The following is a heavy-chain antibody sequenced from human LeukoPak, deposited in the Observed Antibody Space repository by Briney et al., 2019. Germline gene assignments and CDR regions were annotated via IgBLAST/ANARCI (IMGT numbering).Heavy chain of an antibody. CDR3: ARGSGWYYY. V-gene: IGHV4-59*08. CDR2: IYYSGST. J-gene: IGHJ4*02. CDR1: GGSISSYY. D-gene: IGHD6-19*01. Sequence: SETLSLICTVSGGSISSYYWSWIRQPPGKGLEWIGNIYYSGSTNYNPSVKSRVTISVDTSKNQFSLELTSVTAADTAVYYCARGSGWYYYWGQGTLVTVSS.